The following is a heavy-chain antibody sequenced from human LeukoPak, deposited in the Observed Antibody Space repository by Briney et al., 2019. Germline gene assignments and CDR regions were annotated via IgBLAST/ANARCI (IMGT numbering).Heavy chain of an antibody. Sequence: GGSLRLSCAASGFTFSSYGMNWVRQAPGKGLEWVAVIWYDGSNKYYADSVKGRFTISRDNSKNTLYLQMNSLRAEDTAVYYCAALGGGGLAAAGTGYFDYWGQGTLVTVSS. CDR3: AALGGGGLAAAGTGYFDY. CDR2: IWYDGSNK. D-gene: IGHD6-13*01. J-gene: IGHJ4*02. V-gene: IGHV3-33*08. CDR1: GFTFSSYG.